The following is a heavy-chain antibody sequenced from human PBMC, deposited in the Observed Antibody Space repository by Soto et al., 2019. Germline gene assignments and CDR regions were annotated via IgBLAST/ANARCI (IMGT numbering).Heavy chain of an antibody. Sequence: EVQLVESGGGLVQPGGSLKLSCAASGLTFSDSAIHWVRQASGKGLEWVGRIRSKTNNYATTYAASVKGRFTISREDSKNTAYLQMNSLNTEDTAVYYCTRPQSDLRCYSYNGIDVWGQGTTVTVSS. CDR3: TRPQSDLRCYSYNGIDV. CDR2: IRSKTNNYAT. D-gene: IGHD5-12*01. J-gene: IGHJ6*02. CDR1: GLTFSDSA. V-gene: IGHV3-73*02.